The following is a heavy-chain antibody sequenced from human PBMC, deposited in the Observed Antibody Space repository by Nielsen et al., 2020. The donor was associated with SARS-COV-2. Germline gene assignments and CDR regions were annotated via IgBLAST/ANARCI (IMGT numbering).Heavy chain of an antibody. J-gene: IGHJ5*02. CDR3: ARGLTTFTMMVVVITGASFYFDP. CDR1: GFTFSSYW. Sequence: ESLKISCAASGFTFSSYWMSWVRQAPGKGLEWIGDINHSGSANYNPSLKSRLTISVDTSKNQFSLKLSSVTAADTAVYYCARGLTTFTMMVVVITGASFYFDPWGQGTLVSVSS. CDR2: INHSGSA. D-gene: IGHD3-22*01. V-gene: IGHV4-34*01.